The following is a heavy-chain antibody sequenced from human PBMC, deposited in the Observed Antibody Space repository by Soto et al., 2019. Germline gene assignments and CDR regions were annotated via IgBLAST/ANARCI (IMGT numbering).Heavy chain of an antibody. J-gene: IGHJ4*02. Sequence: GGSLRLSCAASGFTFSSYWMSWVRQAPGKGLEWVANIKQDGSEKYYVDSVKGRFTISRDNSKNTLYLQMNSLRAEDTAVYYCAKEAAYSSSSLHYWGQGTLVTVSS. D-gene: IGHD6-6*01. CDR2: IKQDGSEK. CDR1: GFTFSSYW. CDR3: AKEAAYSSSSLHY. V-gene: IGHV3-7*01.